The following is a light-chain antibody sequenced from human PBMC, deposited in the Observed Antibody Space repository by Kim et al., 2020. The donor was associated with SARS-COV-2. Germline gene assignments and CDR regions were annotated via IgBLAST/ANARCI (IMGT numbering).Light chain of an antibody. CDR2: AAS. Sequence: ASVGDRFTITCRASQSISSYLNWYQQKPGKAPKLLIYAASSLQSGVPSRFSGSGSGTDFTLTISSLQPEDFATYYCQQSYSTPLTFGGGTKVEIK. J-gene: IGKJ4*01. CDR1: QSISSY. CDR3: QQSYSTPLT. V-gene: IGKV1-39*01.